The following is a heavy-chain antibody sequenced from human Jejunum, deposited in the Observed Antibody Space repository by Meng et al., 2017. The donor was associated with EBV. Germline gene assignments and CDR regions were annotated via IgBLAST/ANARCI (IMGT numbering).Heavy chain of an antibody. D-gene: IGHD5-24*01. CDR3: ARDRSNSDY. CDR2: ISVYRGNT. V-gene: IGHV1-18*01. Sequence: QVQLEQSGAELKKPGASVKVSCKASGYDFINSGISWVRQAPGQGLEWMGWISVYRGNTNYAQRFQDRVTLTTNTSTSTVYMELRSLTSDDTAVYYCARDRSNSDYWGQGTLVTVSS. J-gene: IGHJ4*02. CDR1: GYDFINSG.